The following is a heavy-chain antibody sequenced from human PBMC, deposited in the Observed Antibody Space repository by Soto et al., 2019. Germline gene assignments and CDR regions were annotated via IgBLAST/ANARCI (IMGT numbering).Heavy chain of an antibody. CDR2: ISAYNGNT. D-gene: IGHD2-15*01. Sequence: ASVKVSCKASGYTFTSYGISRVRQAPRQELEWMGWISAYNGNTNYAQKLQGRVTTNTNTSTRKAYLELRSLRSDDTAVYYCARGGYCSGGSCAKGRWFDPWGQGTLVTVSS. V-gene: IGHV1-18*04. J-gene: IGHJ5*02. CDR3: ARGGYCSGGSCAKGRWFDP. CDR1: GYTFTSYG.